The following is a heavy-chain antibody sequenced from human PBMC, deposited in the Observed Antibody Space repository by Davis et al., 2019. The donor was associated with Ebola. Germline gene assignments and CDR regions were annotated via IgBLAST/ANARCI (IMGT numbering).Heavy chain of an antibody. CDR1: GGSISSYY. CDR2: IYYSGST. V-gene: IGHV4-59*12. D-gene: IGHD2/OR15-2a*01. J-gene: IGHJ6*02. CDR3: ARFLSYPYYYYGMDV. Sequence: SETLSLTCTVSGGSISSYYWSWIRQPPGKGLEWIGYIYYSGSTNYNPSLKSRVTISVDTSKNQFSLKLSSVTAADTAVYYCARFLSYPYYYYGMDVWGQGTTVTVSS.